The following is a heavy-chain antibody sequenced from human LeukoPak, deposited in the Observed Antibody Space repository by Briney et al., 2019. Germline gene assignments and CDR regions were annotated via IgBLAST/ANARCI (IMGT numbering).Heavy chain of an antibody. V-gene: IGHV4-34*01. CDR2: INHSGST. Sequence: SETLSLTCAVYGGSFSGYYWSWIRQPPGKGLEWIGEINHSGSTNYNPSLKSRVTISVDTSKNQFPLKLSSVTAADTAVYYCARPRRPRHYYSSTGFYFDYWVQGTLVTVSS. D-gene: IGHD3-10*01. CDR1: GGSFSGYY. CDR3: ARPRRPRHYYSSTGFYFDY. J-gene: IGHJ4*02.